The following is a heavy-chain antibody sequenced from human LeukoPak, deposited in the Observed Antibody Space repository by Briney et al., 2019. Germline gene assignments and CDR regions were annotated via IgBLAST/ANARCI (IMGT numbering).Heavy chain of an antibody. V-gene: IGHV1-69*13. D-gene: IGHD5-18*01. CDR3: ARGYSYGLYYYYYYMDV. CDR2: IIPIFGTA. Sequence: ASVKVSCKASGGTFSSYAISWVRQAPGQGLEWMGGIIPIFGTANYAQKFQGRVTITADESTSTAYMELSSLRSEDTAVYYCARGYSYGLYYYYYYMDVWGKGTTVTVSS. CDR1: GGTFSSYA. J-gene: IGHJ6*03.